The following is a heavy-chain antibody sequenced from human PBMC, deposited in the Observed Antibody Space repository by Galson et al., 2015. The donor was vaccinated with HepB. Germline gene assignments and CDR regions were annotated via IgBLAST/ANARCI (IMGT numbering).Heavy chain of an antibody. CDR1: GFTFSSYG. CDR2: ISYDGSNK. J-gene: IGHJ4*02. Sequence: SLRLSCAASGFTFSSYGMHWVRQAPGKGLECVAVISYDGSNKYYADSVKDRFTISRDNSKNTLYLQMNSLRAEDTAVYYCAKDVSWMRYYFDYWGQGTLVTVSS. D-gene: IGHD2-2*03. CDR3: AKDVSWMRYYFDY. V-gene: IGHV3-30*18.